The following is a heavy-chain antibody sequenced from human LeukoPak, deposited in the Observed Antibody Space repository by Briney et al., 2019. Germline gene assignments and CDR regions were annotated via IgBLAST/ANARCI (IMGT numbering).Heavy chain of an antibody. CDR2: ISYDGSNK. V-gene: IGHV3-30-3*01. CDR3: ASSTSCYECYYYYGMDV. Sequence: PGGFLRLSCAASGFTFSSYATHWVRQAPGKGLEWVAVISYDGSNKYYADSVKGRFTISRDNSKNTLYLQMNSLRAEDTAVYYCASSTSCYECYYYYGMDVWGQGTTVTVSS. J-gene: IGHJ6*02. D-gene: IGHD2-2*01. CDR1: GFTFSSYA.